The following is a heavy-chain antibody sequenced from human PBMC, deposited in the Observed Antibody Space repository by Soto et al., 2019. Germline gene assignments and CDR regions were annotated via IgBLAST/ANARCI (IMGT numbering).Heavy chain of an antibody. CDR1: GGLFSSYA. CDR2: IIPVFGTT. V-gene: IGHV1-69*01. J-gene: IGHJ4*02. CDR3: ARGGSGYVWFNEF. Sequence: QEQLVQSGAEVKKSGSSVKVSCKASGGLFSSYAVSWVRQAPGQGLEWMGGIIPVFGTTYYAQKFQGRVTITADESKKTAYMELSSLRSEETAMYYCARGGSGYVWFNEFWGQGTLVSVSS. D-gene: IGHD3-22*01.